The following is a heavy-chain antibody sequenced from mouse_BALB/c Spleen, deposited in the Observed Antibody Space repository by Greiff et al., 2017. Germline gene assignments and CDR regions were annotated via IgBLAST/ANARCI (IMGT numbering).Heavy chain of an antibody. CDR2: IYPGSGST. J-gene: IGHJ2*01. V-gene: IGHV1S22*01. CDR3: TREVDGYYVEYFDY. CDR1: GYTFTSYW. Sequence: LQQPGSELVRPGASVKLSCKASGYTFTSYWMHWVKQRHGQGLEWIGNIYPGSGSTNYDEKFKSKGTLTVDTSSSTAYMHLSSLTSEDSAVYYCTREVDGYYVEYFDYWGQGTTLTVSS. D-gene: IGHD2-3*01.